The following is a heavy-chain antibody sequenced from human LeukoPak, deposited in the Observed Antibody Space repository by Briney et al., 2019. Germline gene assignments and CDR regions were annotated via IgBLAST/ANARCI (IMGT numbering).Heavy chain of an antibody. Sequence: PSGTLSLTCAVSGGSISSSNWWNWVRQSPGKGLEWVSGINWNGGSTGYADSVKGRFTISRDNAKNSLYLQMNSLRAEDTALYYCARVGGYCSSTSCHYGMDVWGQGTTVTVSS. D-gene: IGHD2-2*01. CDR1: GGSISSSNW. CDR2: INWNGGST. CDR3: ARVGGYCSSTSCHYGMDV. V-gene: IGHV3-20*04. J-gene: IGHJ6*02.